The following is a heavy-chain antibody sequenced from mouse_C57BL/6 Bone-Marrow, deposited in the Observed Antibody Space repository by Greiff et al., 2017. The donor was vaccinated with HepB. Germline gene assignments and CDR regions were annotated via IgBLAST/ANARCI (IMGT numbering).Heavy chain of an antibody. CDR1: GYTFTDYY. J-gene: IGHJ3*01. Sequence: VKLMESGAELVRPGASVKLSCKASGYTFTDYYINWVKQRPGQGLEWIARIYPGSGNTYYNEKFKGKATLTAEKSSSTAYMQLSSLTSEDSAVYFCARNYDYDGVLFAYWGQGTLVTVSA. V-gene: IGHV1-76*01. CDR2: IYPGSGNT. D-gene: IGHD2-4*01. CDR3: ARNYDYDGVLFAY.